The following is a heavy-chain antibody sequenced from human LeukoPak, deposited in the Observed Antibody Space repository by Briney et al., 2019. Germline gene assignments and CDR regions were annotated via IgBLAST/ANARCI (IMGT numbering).Heavy chain of an antibody. D-gene: IGHD2-21*01. Sequence: SETLALTCTVSGASISTYFWSWIRQPAGKRMEWIGRVYSSATTYYNPSLRSRVTLSIDTSKNQFSLSLNSVTAADTAVYYCAKTHCGGGSCDKFDSWGQGILVTVSS. CDR1: GASISTYF. CDR3: AKTHCGGGSCDKFDS. J-gene: IGHJ5*01. V-gene: IGHV4-4*07. CDR2: VYSSATT.